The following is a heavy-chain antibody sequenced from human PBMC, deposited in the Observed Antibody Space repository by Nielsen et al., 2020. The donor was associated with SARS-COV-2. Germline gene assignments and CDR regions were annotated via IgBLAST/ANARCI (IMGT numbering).Heavy chain of an antibody. Sequence: GESLKISCKGSGYSFTSYWIGWVRQMPGKGLEWMGIIYPGDSDTRYSPSFQGQVTISADKSISTAYLQWSSLKASDTAMYYCARRHWSDSPEGWFDPWGQGTLVTVSS. CDR3: ARRHWSDSPEGWFDP. J-gene: IGHJ5*02. D-gene: IGHD3-3*01. CDR1: GYSFTSYW. V-gene: IGHV5-51*01. CDR2: IYPGDSDT.